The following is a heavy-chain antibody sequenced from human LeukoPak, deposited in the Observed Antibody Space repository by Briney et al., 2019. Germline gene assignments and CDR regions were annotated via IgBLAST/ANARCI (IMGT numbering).Heavy chain of an antibody. CDR3: ARARWLHPPDY. CDR1: GYTFTSYD. J-gene: IGHJ4*02. D-gene: IGHD5-24*01. Sequence: GASVTVSCKASGYTFTSYDINWVRQATGQGLEWMGWMNPNSGNTGYAQKFQGGVTITRNTSISTAYMELSSLRSEDTAVYYCARARWLHPPDYWGQGTLVTVSS. CDR2: MNPNSGNT. V-gene: IGHV1-8*03.